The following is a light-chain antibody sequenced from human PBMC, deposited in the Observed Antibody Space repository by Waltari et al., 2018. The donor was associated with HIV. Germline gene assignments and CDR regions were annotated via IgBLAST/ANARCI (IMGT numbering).Light chain of an antibody. CDR1: NIGSKS. V-gene: IGLV3-21*01. CDR3: QVWESSSDHRGV. Sequence: SYVLTQPPSVSVAPGKTARITCGGNNIGSKSVHWYQQKPGQAPVLVIYYDSDRPSGIPERFSGSNSGNTATLTISRVEAGDEADYYCQVWESSSDHRGVFGTGTKVTVL. J-gene: IGLJ1*01. CDR2: YDS.